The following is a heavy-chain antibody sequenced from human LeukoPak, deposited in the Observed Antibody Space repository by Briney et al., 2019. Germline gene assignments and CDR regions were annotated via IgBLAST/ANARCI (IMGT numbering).Heavy chain of an antibody. J-gene: IGHJ5*02. CDR2: MYYSESA. CDR1: GGSISNNF. Sequence: SETLSLTCTVSGGSISNNFWTWIRQPPGKGLECIGFMYYSESASYNPSLNSRVTVSVDTSKNQFSLKLSSVTAADTAVYYCASGSFPAYMTTVTTRAFPFDPWGQGTLVTVSS. V-gene: IGHV4-59*01. D-gene: IGHD4-17*01. CDR3: ASGSFPAYMTTVTTRAFPFDP.